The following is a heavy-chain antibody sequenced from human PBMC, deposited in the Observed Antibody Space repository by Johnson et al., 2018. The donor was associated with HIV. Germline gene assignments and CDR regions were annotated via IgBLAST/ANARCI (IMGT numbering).Heavy chain of an antibody. Sequence: VQLVESGGGLVQPGGSLRLSCAASGFIFSNYWMSWVRQAPGRGLEWLANIKEDGSEDYYVDSLKGRFTISRDNARNSLYLQMDSMRPGDSAVDYWTRDGVYISPHDAFDVWVQGTMVTVSS. CDR3: TRDGVYISPHDAFDV. CDR2: IKEDGSED. CDR1: GFIFSNYW. J-gene: IGHJ3*01. V-gene: IGHV3-7*05. D-gene: IGHD6-13*01.